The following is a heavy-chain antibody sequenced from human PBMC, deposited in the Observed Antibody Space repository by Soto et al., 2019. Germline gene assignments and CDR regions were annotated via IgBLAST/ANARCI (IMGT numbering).Heavy chain of an antibody. CDR3: ARGRIAAAGTAVYFDY. D-gene: IGHD6-13*01. Sequence: PSETLSLTCAVYGGSFSGYYWSWIRQPPGKGLEWIGEINHSGSTNYNPSLKSRVTISVDTSKNQFSLKLSSVTAADTAVYYCARGRIAAAGTAVYFDYWGQGTLVTVS. J-gene: IGHJ4*02. CDR2: INHSGST. V-gene: IGHV4-34*01. CDR1: GGSFSGYY.